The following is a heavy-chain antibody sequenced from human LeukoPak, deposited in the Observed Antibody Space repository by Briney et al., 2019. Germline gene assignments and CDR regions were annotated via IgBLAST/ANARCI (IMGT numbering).Heavy chain of an antibody. CDR2: ISGSGGST. V-gene: IGHV3-23*01. CDR3: AKDTGAVAGTRDY. CDR1: GFTFSSYA. Sequence: GGSLRLSCAAAGFTFSSYAMRWVRQAPGKGLEWVSAISGSGGSTYYADSVKGRFTISRDNSKNTLYLQMNSLRAEDTAVYYCAKDTGAVAGTRDYWGQGTLVTVSS. D-gene: IGHD6-19*01. J-gene: IGHJ4*02.